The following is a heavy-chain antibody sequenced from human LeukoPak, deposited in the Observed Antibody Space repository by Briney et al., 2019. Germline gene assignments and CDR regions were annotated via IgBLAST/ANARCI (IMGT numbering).Heavy chain of an antibody. CDR3: ARVSEERGWPFDY. D-gene: IGHD6-19*01. V-gene: IGHV3-30-3*01. Sequence: QPGGSLRLSCAASGFTFSSYAMHWVRQAPGKGLEWVAVISYDGSNKYYADSVKGRFSISRDNSKNTLYLQMNSLRAEDTAVYYCARVSEERGWPFDYWGQGTLVTVSS. CDR1: GFTFSSYA. CDR2: ISYDGSNK. J-gene: IGHJ4*02.